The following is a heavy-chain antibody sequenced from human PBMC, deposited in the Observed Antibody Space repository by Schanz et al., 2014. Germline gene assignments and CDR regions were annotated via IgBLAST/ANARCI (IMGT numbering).Heavy chain of an antibody. CDR1: GYSVSHDH. V-gene: IGHV4-59*08. CDR3: ARLHYVSARDFDF. D-gene: IGHD3-16*01. Sequence: QVQLQESGPGLVKPSETLSLTCTVAGYSVSHDHWSWIRQPPGKGLEYIGYIYYGGDANYNPSLERRVPLSLDPPKNHFPRNRSSVAAADTAVYYCARLHYVSARDFDFWGQGIPVTVSS. CDR2: IYYGGDA. J-gene: IGHJ4*02.